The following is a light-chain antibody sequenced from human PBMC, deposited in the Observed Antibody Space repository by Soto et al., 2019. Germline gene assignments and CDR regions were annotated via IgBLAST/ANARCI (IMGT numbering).Light chain of an antibody. CDR1: SSDVGGYNY. Sequence: QSVLTQPASVSGSHGQSITISCTGTSSDVGGYNYVSWYQQHPGKAPKVMIYEVSNRPSGVSNRFSGSKSGNTASLTISGLQAEDEADYYCTSYTSSSTYAFGTGSNVTVL. V-gene: IGLV2-14*01. CDR2: EVS. CDR3: TSYTSSSTYA. J-gene: IGLJ1*01.